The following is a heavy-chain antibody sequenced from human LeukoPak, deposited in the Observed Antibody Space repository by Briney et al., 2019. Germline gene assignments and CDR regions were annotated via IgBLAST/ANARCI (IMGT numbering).Heavy chain of an antibody. CDR1: GFTFDDYG. J-gene: IGHJ3*02. Sequence: PGGSLRLSCAASGFTFDDYGMSWVRQAPGKGLEWVSGINWNGGSTGYVDSVKGRFTISRDNAKNSLYPQMNSLRAEDTALYYCARGPYVWGSYRPFDAFDIWGQGTMVTVSS. CDR3: ARGPYVWGSYRPFDAFDI. V-gene: IGHV3-20*04. D-gene: IGHD3-16*02. CDR2: INWNGGST.